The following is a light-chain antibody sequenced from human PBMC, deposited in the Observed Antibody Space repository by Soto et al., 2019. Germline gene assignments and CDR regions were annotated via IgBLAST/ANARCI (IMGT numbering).Light chain of an antibody. J-gene: IGKJ1*01. CDR2: AAS. Sequence: DIQMTQSPSTLSGSVGDIVTITFRASQSISNYLNWYQQKPGKAPKLLIYAASSLQSGVPSRFSGSGSGTDFTLTISSLQPEDFATYYCQQSYSTLWTFGQGTKVDIK. CDR3: QQSYSTLWT. CDR1: QSISNY. V-gene: IGKV1-39*01.